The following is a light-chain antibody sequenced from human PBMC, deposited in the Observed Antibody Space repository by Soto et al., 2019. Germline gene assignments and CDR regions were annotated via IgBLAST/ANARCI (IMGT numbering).Light chain of an antibody. J-gene: IGKJ3*01. CDR1: QSVNSWF. CDR2: GAS. V-gene: IGKV3-20*01. Sequence: EIVMPQSPATLSASPGESATLSCRARQSVNSWFLAWYQQKPGQAPRLLIYGASNRATGIPDRFSGSGSGTDFTLTISRLEPEDFAVYYCHYYDDSPPFPFGPGTKVDIK. CDR3: HYYDDSPPFP.